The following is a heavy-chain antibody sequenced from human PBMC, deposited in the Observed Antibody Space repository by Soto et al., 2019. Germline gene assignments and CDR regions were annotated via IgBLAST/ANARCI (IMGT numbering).Heavy chain of an antibody. D-gene: IGHD3-10*01. CDR2: VYHSGTT. CDR3: APRPLGFWAGVFDY. J-gene: IGHJ4*02. Sequence: QVQLQESGPGLVKPSETLSLTCTVSRGSISNYYWSWIRQPPGKGPEWIGYVYHSGTTDYNPSLERLGTISLDTSKNPFALKLTSVTPADTAGYYCAPRPLGFWAGVFDYWSQGALVTVSS. V-gene: IGHV4-4*09. CDR1: RGSISNYY.